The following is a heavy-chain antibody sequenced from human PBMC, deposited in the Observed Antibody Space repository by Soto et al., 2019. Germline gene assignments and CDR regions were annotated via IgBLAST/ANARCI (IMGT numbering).Heavy chain of an antibody. Sequence: GGSLRLSCAASGFTFSSYSMNWVRQAPGKGLEWVSSISSSSSYIYYADSVKGRFTISRDNAKNSLYLQMNSLRAEDTAVYYCARDPAHYDFWSGYYTHGMDVWGQGTTVTVSS. V-gene: IGHV3-21*01. CDR1: GFTFSSYS. CDR2: ISSSSSYI. D-gene: IGHD3-3*01. J-gene: IGHJ6*02. CDR3: ARDPAHYDFWSGYYTHGMDV.